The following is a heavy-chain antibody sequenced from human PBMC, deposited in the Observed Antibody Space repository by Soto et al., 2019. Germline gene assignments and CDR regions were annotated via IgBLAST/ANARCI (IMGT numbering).Heavy chain of an antibody. CDR3: ARGPNLGGPFDS. D-gene: IGHD3-16*01. CDR2: LIALFGTT. V-gene: IGHV1-69*06. J-gene: IGHJ4*02. CDR1: GGTFSGHA. Sequence: QVQLVQSGAEVKKPGSSVKVSCEASGGTFSGHALRWVRQAPGQGPEWMGGLIALFGTTQHAQSFQHIHTNTAAKATSTADMDLTSLRLEDSSIYYCARGPNLGGPFDSGGQGTLVTVSS.